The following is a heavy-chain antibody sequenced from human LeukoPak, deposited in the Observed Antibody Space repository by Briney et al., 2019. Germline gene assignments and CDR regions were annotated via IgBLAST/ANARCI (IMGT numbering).Heavy chain of an antibody. J-gene: IGHJ4*02. D-gene: IGHD3-3*01. CDR2: INHSGST. CDR1: GGSFSGYY. CDR3: ARAVGVFGVVNSKSFDY. V-gene: IGHV4-34*01. Sequence: SETLSLTCAVYGGSFSGYYWSWIRQPPGKGLEWIGEINHSGSTNYNPSLKSRVTISVDTSKNQFSLKLSSVTAADTAVYYCARAVGVFGVVNSKSFDYWGQGTLVTVSS.